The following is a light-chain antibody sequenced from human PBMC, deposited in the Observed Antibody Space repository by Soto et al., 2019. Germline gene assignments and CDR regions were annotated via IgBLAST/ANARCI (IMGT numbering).Light chain of an antibody. CDR3: QQTYNHPYT. V-gene: IGKV1-39*01. CDR1: QNIRNY. J-gene: IGKJ2*01. CDR2: AAS. Sequence: DIQLTQSPSSLSASVGDRVTITCRSSQNIRNYLNWYQQKPGKAPKLLIYAASTLQTGVPSRFSGSGSGTESTLTISSLQPEDFATYYCQQTYNHPYTFGQGTKREIK.